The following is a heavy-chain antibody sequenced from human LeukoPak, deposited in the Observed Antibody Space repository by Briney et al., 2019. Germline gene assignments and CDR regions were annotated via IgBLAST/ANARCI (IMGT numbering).Heavy chain of an antibody. CDR1: GFTFSSYA. CDR2: ISYDGSNK. Sequence: PGGSLRLSCAASGFTFSSYAMHWVRRAPGKGLEWVAVISYDGSNKYYADSVKGRFTISRDNSKNTLYLQMNSLRAEDTAVYYCARDRYRFLTGPREFDYWGQGTLVTVSS. CDR3: ARDRYRFLTGPREFDY. J-gene: IGHJ4*02. V-gene: IGHV3-30-3*01. D-gene: IGHD3-9*01.